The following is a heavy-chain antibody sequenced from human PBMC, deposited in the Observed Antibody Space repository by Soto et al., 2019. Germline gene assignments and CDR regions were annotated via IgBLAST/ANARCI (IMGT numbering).Heavy chain of an antibody. CDR2: ISGSGGST. D-gene: IGHD1-26*01. J-gene: IGHJ4*02. CDR1: GFTFSSYA. CDR3: AKDRRDVGATFYDY. Sequence: EVQLLESGGGLVQPGGSLRLSCAASGFTFSSYAMSWVRQAPGKGLEWVSAISGSGGSTYYADSVKGRFTISRDNSKNTLYLQMNGLRAEDTAVYYCAKDRRDVGATFYDYWGQGTLVTVSS. V-gene: IGHV3-23*01.